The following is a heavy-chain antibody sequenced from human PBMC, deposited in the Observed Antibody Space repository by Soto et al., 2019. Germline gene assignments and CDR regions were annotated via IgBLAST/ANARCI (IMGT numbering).Heavy chain of an antibody. CDR2: IYYSGST. CDR3: VSSSLSGLDV. J-gene: IGHJ6*04. V-gene: IGHV4-59*08. D-gene: IGHD2-2*01. CDR1: GGSISSSD. Sequence: PSETLSLTCTVSGGSISSSDCSWIRQPPGKGLEWIGYIYYSGSTNYNPSLKSRVTISVDTSKNQFSLKVGSVTAADTAVYYCVSSSLSGLDVWGKGTTVTVTS.